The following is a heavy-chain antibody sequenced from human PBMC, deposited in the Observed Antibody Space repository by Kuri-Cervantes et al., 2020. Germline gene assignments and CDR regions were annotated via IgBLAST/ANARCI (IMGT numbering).Heavy chain of an antibody. CDR2: INPSGGST. D-gene: IGHD2-15*01. CDR1: GYTFTSYY. Sequence: ASVKVSCKASGYTFTSYYMHWVRQAPGQGLEWMGIINPSGGSTSYAQKFQGRVTITADESMSTAYMELSSLRSEDTAVYYCAVGPNYCSGGSCYLDAFDIWGQGTMVTVSS. J-gene: IGHJ3*02. CDR3: AVGPNYCSGGSCYLDAFDI. V-gene: IGHV1-46*01.